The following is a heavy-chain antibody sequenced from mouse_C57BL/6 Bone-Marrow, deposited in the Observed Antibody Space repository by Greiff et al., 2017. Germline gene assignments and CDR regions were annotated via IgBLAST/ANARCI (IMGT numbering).Heavy chain of an antibody. D-gene: IGHD1-1*01. CDR3: AREGDYYGPYYFDY. CDR1: GYSFTGYY. Sequence: EVQLQQSGPELVKPGASVKISCKASGYSFTGYYMHWVKQSHGNILDWIGYIYPYNGVSSYNQKFKGKATLTVEKSSSTAYMELRSLTSEDSAVYYCAREGDYYGPYYFDYWGQGTTLTVSS. J-gene: IGHJ2*01. CDR2: IYPYNGVS. V-gene: IGHV1-31*01.